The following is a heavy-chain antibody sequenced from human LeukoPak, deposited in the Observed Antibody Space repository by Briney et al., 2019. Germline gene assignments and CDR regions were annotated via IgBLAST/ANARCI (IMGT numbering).Heavy chain of an antibody. CDR2: ISYDGSNK. CDR1: GFTFSSYG. CDR3: ARDSGANSYYYDSSGSNYFDY. D-gene: IGHD3-22*01. V-gene: IGHV3-30*03. Sequence: PGRSLRLSCAASGFTFSSYGMHWVRQAPGKGLEWVAVISYDGSNKYYADSVKGRFTISRDNSKNTLYLQMNSLRAEDTAVYYCARDSGANSYYYDSSGSNYFDYWGQGTLVTVSS. J-gene: IGHJ4*02.